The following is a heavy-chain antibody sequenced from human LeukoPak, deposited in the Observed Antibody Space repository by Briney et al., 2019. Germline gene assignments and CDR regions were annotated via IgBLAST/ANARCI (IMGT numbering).Heavy chain of an antibody. V-gene: IGHV4-39*01. CDR2: MYYSGST. CDR1: GGSISSSSYY. CDR3: ARQKWDRLTYYYYGMDV. Sequence: SETLSLTCTVSGGSISSSSYYWGWIRQPPGKGLEWIGSMYYSGSTYYNPSLKSRITISVDTAKNQFSLILSSVTAADTAVYYCARQKWDRLTYYYYGMDVWGQGTTVTVSS. D-gene: IGHD1-26*01. J-gene: IGHJ6*02.